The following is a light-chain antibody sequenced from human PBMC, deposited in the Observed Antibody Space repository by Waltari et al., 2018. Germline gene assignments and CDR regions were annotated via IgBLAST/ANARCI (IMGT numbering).Light chain of an antibody. CDR3: QSYDSSLSGGV. V-gene: IGLV1-40*01. J-gene: IGLJ3*02. Sequence: QSVLTQPPSVSGAPGPRVTIPCPGSSPNIGAGYDLHWYQQLPGTAPKLLIYGNSNRPSGVPDRFSGSKSGTSASLAITGLQAEDEADYYCQSYDSSLSGGVFGGGTKLTVL. CDR2: GNS. CDR1: SPNIGAGYD.